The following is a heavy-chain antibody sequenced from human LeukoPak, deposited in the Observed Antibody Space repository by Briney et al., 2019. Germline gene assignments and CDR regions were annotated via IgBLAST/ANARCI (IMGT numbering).Heavy chain of an antibody. CDR3: AKGGHYSFFDP. CDR2: VSGFGGET. D-gene: IGHD3-10*01. Sequence: GGSRRLSRAASVFTFWDSSICSLRRTQWKGLGWVSTVSGFGGETFYADSVKGRFSLSRDNFKHTLSLQMNSLRAEDTAIYYCAKGGHYSFFDPWGQGTVVTVSA. V-gene: IGHV3-23*01. J-gene: IGHJ5*02. CDR1: VFTFWDSS.